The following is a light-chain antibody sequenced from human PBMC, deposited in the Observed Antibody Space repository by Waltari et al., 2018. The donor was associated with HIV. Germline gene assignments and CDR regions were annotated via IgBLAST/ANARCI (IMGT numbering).Light chain of an antibody. CDR2: CAS. V-gene: IGKV3-15*01. J-gene: IGKJ2*01. Sequence: IVMTQSPATLSVSPGERATLSCRASQSVRSNLAWYQQKPGQAPRLLIYCASTRATGSPLRFSGSGSGTDFSLTIISLQSEDVAIYYCQQYNNWPPDTFGQGTKLEIK. CDR3: QQYNNWPPDT. CDR1: QSVRSN.